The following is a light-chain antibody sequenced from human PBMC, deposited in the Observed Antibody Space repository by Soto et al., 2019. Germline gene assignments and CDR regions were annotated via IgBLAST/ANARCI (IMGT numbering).Light chain of an antibody. Sequence: QSVLTQPRSVSGSPGQSVTISCTGTKSDVGGYNYVSWYQHHPGKAPKLVISDVTGRPSGVPHRFSGSKSGNTASLTISGLQADDEADYFCCSYADTYVFGTGTKVTVL. CDR1: KSDVGGYNY. J-gene: IGLJ1*01. V-gene: IGLV2-11*01. CDR2: DVT. CDR3: CSYADTYV.